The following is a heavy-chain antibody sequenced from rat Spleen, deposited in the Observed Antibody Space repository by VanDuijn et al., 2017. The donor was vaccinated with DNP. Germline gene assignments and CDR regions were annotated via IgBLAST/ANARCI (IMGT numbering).Heavy chain of an antibody. Sequence: EVQLVESGGGLVQPGNSLKLSCAASGFTFSDYAMAWVRQSPKKGLEWVATIIYDGSSTYYRDSVKGRFTISRDNAKSTLYLQMDSLRSEDTATYYCATHPFDYWGQGVMVTVSS. CDR1: GFTFSDYA. V-gene: IGHV5S10*01. CDR3: ATHPFDY. J-gene: IGHJ2*01. CDR2: IIYDGSST.